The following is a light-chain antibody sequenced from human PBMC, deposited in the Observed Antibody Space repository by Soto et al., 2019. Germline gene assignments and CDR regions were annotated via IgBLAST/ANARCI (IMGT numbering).Light chain of an antibody. J-gene: IGKJ4*01. V-gene: IGKV1-33*01. CDR2: DAS. CDR1: QDISNY. Sequence: DIQMTQSPSSLSASVGDRVTITCQASQDISNYLNWYQQKPGKAPKLLIYDASNLETGVPSRFSGGGSGTDFTFTISSLQPEDIATYYCQQYDNLPPFTFGGGTKVEIK. CDR3: QQYDNLPPFT.